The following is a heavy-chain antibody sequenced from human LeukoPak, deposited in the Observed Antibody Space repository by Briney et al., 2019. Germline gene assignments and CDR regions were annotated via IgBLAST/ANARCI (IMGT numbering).Heavy chain of an antibody. D-gene: IGHD2-2*01. J-gene: IGHJ5*02. CDR3: ASRLPAAESAWFDP. CDR1: GGTFSSYA. CDR2: IIPIFGTA. V-gene: IGHV1-69*01. Sequence: SVKVSCKASGGTFSSYAISWVRQAPGQGLEWMGGIIPIFGTANYARKFQGRVTITADESTSTAYMELSSLRSEDTAVYYCASRLPAAESAWFDPWGQGTLVTVSS.